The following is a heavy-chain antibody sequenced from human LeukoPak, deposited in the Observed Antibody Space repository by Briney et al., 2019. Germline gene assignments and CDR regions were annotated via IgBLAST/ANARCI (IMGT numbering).Heavy chain of an antibody. Sequence: GGSLRLSCTASGFTFSNNGMHWVRQAPGKGLEWEAVIWYDGSNKYYADSVKGRFTISRDNSKNTLSLQMNSLRAKDTAVYYCARDYGDYFDYWGQGTLVTVSS. CDR2: IWYDGSNK. CDR3: ARDYGDYFDY. J-gene: IGHJ4*02. CDR1: GFTFSNNG. V-gene: IGHV3-33*01. D-gene: IGHD3-16*01.